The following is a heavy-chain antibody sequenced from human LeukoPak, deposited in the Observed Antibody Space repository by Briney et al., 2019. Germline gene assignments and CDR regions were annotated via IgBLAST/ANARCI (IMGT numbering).Heavy chain of an antibody. D-gene: IGHD1-1*01. J-gene: IGHJ4*02. CDR3: ARALTTTLAFDY. CDR1: GFTFSSYA. CDR2: ISYDGSNK. V-gene: IGHV3-30-3*01. Sequence: PGGSLRLSCAASGFTFSSYAMHWVRQAPGKGLEWVAVISYDGSNKYYADSVKGRFTISRDNSKNTLYLQMNSLRAEDTAVYYCARALTTTLAFDYWGQGTPVTVSS.